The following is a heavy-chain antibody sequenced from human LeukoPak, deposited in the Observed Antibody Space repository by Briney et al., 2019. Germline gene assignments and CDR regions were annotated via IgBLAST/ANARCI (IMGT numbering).Heavy chain of an antibody. CDR3: ASDDIAAAHSVGY. D-gene: IGHD6-13*01. J-gene: IGHJ4*02. CDR2: IYTSGST. Sequence: SQTLSLTCTVSGGSISSGSYYWSWIRQPAGKGLEWIGRIYTSGSTNYNPSLKSRVTISVDTSKNQFSLKLSSVTAADTAVYYCASDDIAAAHSVGYWGQGTLVTVSS. V-gene: IGHV4-61*02. CDR1: GGSISSGSYY.